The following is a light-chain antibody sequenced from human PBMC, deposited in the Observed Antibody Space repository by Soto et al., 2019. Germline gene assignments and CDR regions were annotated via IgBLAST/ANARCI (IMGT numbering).Light chain of an antibody. CDR2: TGS. J-gene: IGKJ1*01. CDR3: QQTLSFPPT. CDR1: QAIDSW. V-gene: IGKV1-12*01. Sequence: DIQITQSPSSVSASVCDRVTITCRASQAIDSWLAWYQQKPGEAPKLLIFTGSLLHSGVPPRFSGSGSGTDFTLTISSLQPEDFATYYCQQTLSFPPTFGQGTKV.